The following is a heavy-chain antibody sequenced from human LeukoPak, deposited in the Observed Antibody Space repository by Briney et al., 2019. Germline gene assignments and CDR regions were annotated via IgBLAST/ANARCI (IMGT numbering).Heavy chain of an antibody. CDR2: INHNGST. Sequence: PSETLSLTCAVYGGSFSGYYWSWIRQPPGKGLEWIGEINHNGSTNYNPSLKSRVTISVDTSKNQFSLKLSSVTAADTAVYYCARDSEYYYGSGSYYTMGQGKGRFDYWGQGTLVTVSS. V-gene: IGHV4-34*01. J-gene: IGHJ4*02. CDR1: GGSFSGYY. D-gene: IGHD3-10*01. CDR3: ARDSEYYYGSGSYYTMGQGKGRFDY.